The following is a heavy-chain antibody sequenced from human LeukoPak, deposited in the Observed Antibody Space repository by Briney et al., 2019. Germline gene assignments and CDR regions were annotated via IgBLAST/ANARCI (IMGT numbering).Heavy chain of an antibody. CDR2: ISANGDDI. Sequence: KSGGSLRLSCAASGFNFGGHYMSWVRQAPGKGPEWISYISANGDDIAYADSVKGRFTISRDNAKNSLRLQMDSLRVEDTAVYHCVRHAGRAGGQWGQGTLIAVSP. J-gene: IGHJ4*02. CDR1: GFNFGGHY. CDR3: VRHAGRAGGQ. V-gene: IGHV3-11*01. D-gene: IGHD3-10*01.